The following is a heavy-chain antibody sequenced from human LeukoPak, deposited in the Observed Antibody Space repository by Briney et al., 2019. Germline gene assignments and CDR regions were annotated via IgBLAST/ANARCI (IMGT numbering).Heavy chain of an antibody. Sequence: PSQTLSLTCAVSGGSISSGGYSWSWIRQPPGKGLEWIGYIYHSGSTYYNPSLKSRVTISVDTSKNQFSLKLNSVTAADTAVYYCARESIAARGCFDPWGQGTLVTVSS. V-gene: IGHV4-30-2*01. J-gene: IGHJ5*02. CDR2: IYHSGST. CDR3: ARESIAARGCFDP. D-gene: IGHD6-6*01. CDR1: GGSISSGGYS.